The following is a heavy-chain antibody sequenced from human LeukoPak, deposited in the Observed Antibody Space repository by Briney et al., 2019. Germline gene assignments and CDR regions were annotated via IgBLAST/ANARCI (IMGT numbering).Heavy chain of an antibody. CDR2: IISIFGTA. CDR1: GGTFSSYA. D-gene: IGHD2-2*01. CDR3: ARGKGYCSSTSCRTPLDY. J-gene: IGHJ4*02. Sequence: GASVKVSCKASGGTFSSYAISWVRQAPGQGLEWMGGIISIFGTANYAQKFQGRVTITTDESTSTAYMELSSLRSEDTAVYYCARGKGYCSSTSCRTPLDYWGQGTLVAVSS. V-gene: IGHV1-69*05.